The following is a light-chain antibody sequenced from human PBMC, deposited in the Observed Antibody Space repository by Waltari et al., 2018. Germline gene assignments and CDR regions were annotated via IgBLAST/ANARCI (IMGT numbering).Light chain of an antibody. V-gene: IGKV3-15*01. Sequence: EIVMTQSPVTLSVSIGDRATLSCKASQTISTNLAWYQQKPGQAPSLLIYGASTRATDIPARFSGSGSGTEFTLTISSLQSEDFAVYYCQHYNNWPREGRTFGQGTRVEIK. CDR2: GAS. CDR1: QTISTN. J-gene: IGKJ1*01. CDR3: QHYNNWPREGRT.